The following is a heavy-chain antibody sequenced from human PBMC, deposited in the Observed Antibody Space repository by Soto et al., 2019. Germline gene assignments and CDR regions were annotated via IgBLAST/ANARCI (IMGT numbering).Heavy chain of an antibody. CDR1: GFTFSSYA. CDR3: AKEGGRDYGSGLDY. D-gene: IGHD3-10*01. CDR2: INGSGGST. Sequence: EVQLLESGGGLVQPGGSLRLSCAASGFTFSSYAMSWVRQAPGKGLEWVSGINGSGGSTYYADSVKGRFTISRDNSKNTLYLQMNSLRAEDTAVYYCAKEGGRDYGSGLDYWGQGTLVTVSS. J-gene: IGHJ4*02. V-gene: IGHV3-23*01.